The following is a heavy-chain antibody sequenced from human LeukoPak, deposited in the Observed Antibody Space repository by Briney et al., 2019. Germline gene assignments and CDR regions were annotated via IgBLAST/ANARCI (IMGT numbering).Heavy chain of an antibody. Sequence: PGGSLKLSCAASGFTFSGSAMHWVRQASGKGLEWVGRIKSKANSYETAYAASGKGRFTIYRDDSKNTANLQMNSLKTEDTAVYYCAKDIGTYYYGSGSYYKPSWGQGTLVTVSS. CDR1: GFTFSGSA. D-gene: IGHD3-10*01. CDR3: AKDIGTYYYGSGSYYKPS. CDR2: IKSKANSYET. V-gene: IGHV3-73*01. J-gene: IGHJ5*02.